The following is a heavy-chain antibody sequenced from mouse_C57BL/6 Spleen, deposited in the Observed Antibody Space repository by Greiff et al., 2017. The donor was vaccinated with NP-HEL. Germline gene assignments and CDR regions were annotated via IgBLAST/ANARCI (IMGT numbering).Heavy chain of an antibody. CDR3: ARMMFTTVVADPMDY. V-gene: IGHV5-17*01. CDR2: ISSGSSTI. D-gene: IGHD1-1*01. Sequence: EVQGVESGGGLVKPGGSLKLSCAASGFTFSDYGMHWVRQAPEKGLEWVAYISSGSSTIYYADTVKGRFTISRDNAKNTLFLQMTSLRSEDTAMYYCARMMFTTVVADPMDYWGQGTSVTVSS. J-gene: IGHJ4*01. CDR1: GFTFSDYG.